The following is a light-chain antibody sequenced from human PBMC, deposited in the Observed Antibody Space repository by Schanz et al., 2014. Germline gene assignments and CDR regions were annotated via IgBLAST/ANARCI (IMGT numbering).Light chain of an antibody. CDR1: SSDNL. CDR2: EGS. V-gene: IGLV2-14*02. CDR3: ASYTGSGPLWV. Sequence: QSALTQPTSVSGSPGQSITISCTGTSSDNLVSWYQQHPGKAPKLLIYEGSKWPSGVPDRFSGSKSGNTASLTVSGLQAEDEADYYSASYTGSGPLWVFGGGTKLPVL. J-gene: IGLJ3*02.